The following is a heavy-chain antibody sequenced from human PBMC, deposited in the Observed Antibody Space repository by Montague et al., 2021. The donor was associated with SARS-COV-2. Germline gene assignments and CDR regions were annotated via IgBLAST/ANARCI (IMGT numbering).Heavy chain of an antibody. CDR1: GGSISRYS. CDR2: IYNSGST. J-gene: IGHJ3*02. V-gene: IGHV4-59*01. CDR3: ARVGRGSSWYEVAFDI. Sequence: SETLSLTCTVSGGSISRYSWTWIRQPPGKGLEWIGYIYNSGSTNYNPSLTSRVTISVDTSKNQFSLKLSSVAAADTAVYCRARVGRGSSWYEVAFDIWGQGTMVTVSS. D-gene: IGHD6-13*01.